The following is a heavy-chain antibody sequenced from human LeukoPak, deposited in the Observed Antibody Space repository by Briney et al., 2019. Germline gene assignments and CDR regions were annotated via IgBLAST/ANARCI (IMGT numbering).Heavy chain of an antibody. Sequence: SETLSLTCAVSGYSISRGYYWGWVRQPPGKRPQWIGSVHESGSSYYNPSLKSRVTISLDTSQNQFPLTLTSVTAADSATYYCVRGEVGDFDSWGQGSLVTVSS. D-gene: IGHD1-26*01. CDR3: VRGEVGDFDS. J-gene: IGHJ4*02. CDR2: VHESGSS. CDR1: GYSISRGYY. V-gene: IGHV4-38-2*01.